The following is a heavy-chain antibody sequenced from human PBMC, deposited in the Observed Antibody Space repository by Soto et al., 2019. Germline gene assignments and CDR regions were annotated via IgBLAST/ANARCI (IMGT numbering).Heavy chain of an antibody. J-gene: IGHJ6*02. D-gene: IGHD2-8*01. V-gene: IGHV1-18*01. Sequence: QVQLVQSGAEVKKPGASVKVSCKASGYTFTTYDISWVRQAPGQGLEWMGRISTYNGNTNHPQSLQGRLTLTTDTTTTTASMELRSLRSDDTAVYYCARDPYHVLMVNAPNLYGMDVWGQGTTVTVSS. CDR3: ARDPYHVLMVNAPNLYGMDV. CDR2: ISTYNGNT. CDR1: GYTFTTYD.